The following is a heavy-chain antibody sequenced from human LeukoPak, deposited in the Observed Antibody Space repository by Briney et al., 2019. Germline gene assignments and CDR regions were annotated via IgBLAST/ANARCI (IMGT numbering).Heavy chain of an antibody. J-gene: IGHJ6*02. Sequence: SGPTLVNPRQTLTLTCTISGFSFSTSGVGVGWIRQPPGKALEWLALIYWNDDKRYSPSLKSRLTITKDTSKNQVVLTMTNMDPVDTATYYCAHSSDSSGDYYPGGVSYYGMDVWGQGTTVTVSS. V-gene: IGHV2-5*01. D-gene: IGHD3-22*01. CDR1: GFSFSTSGVG. CDR3: AHSSDSSGDYYPGGVSYYGMDV. CDR2: IYWNDDK.